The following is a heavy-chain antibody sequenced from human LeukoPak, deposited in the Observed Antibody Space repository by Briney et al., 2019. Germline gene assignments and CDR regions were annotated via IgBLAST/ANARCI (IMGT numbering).Heavy chain of an antibody. V-gene: IGHV1-18*01. J-gene: IGHJ4*02. D-gene: IGHD6-19*01. CDR2: FSAYNGNT. Sequence: ASVKVSXKASGYTFSSYGIIWVRQAPGQGLEWMGWFSAYNGNTNYAQNLQGRVTMTTDTSTRTAYMELRSLRSDDTAVYYCARALGIAVAGQFDYWGQGTLVTVSS. CDR3: ARALGIAVAGQFDY. CDR1: GYTFSSYG.